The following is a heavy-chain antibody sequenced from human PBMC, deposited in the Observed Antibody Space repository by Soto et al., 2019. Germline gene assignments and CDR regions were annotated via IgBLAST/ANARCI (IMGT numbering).Heavy chain of an antibody. V-gene: IGHV4-39*01. D-gene: IGHD6-6*01. J-gene: IGHJ4*02. Sequence: QLQLQESGPGLVKPSETLSLTCTVSGGSISSSDYYWGWIRQPPGKGLEWIGGIYSGGSTYYNPALKSRLTVSLDTSKRQFSLRLNSLTAADTAVYYCARHSYSRSSLDYWGQGSLVTVSS. CDR3: ARHSYSRSSLDY. CDR2: IYSGGST. CDR1: GGSISSSDYY.